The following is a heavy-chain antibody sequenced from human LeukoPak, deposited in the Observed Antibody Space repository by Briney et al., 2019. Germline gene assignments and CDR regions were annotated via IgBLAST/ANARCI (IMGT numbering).Heavy chain of an antibody. D-gene: IGHD6-13*01. J-gene: IGHJ4*02. CDR1: GYTFTGYY. Sequence: GASVKVSCKASGYTFTGYYMHWVRQAPGQGLEWMGWINLNSGGTNYAQKFQGRVTMTRDTSISTAYMELSRLRSDDTAVYYCARDRPRYSSSWQFDYWGQGTLVTVSS. CDR2: INLNSGGT. CDR3: ARDRPRYSSSWQFDY. V-gene: IGHV1-2*02.